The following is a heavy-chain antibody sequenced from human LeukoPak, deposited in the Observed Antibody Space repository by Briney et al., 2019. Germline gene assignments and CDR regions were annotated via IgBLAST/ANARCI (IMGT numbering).Heavy chain of an antibody. V-gene: IGHV3-7*03. CDR2: IKQDGSDK. J-gene: IGHJ6*03. D-gene: IGHD1-1*01. Sequence: GGSLRLSCAASGFSLNYYWMSWVRQAPGKGLEWVANIKQDGSDKYYVDSVKGRFTISRDNSKNTLYLQMNSLRAEDTAVYYCAKDASGPTYYYYYMDVWGKGTTVTVSS. CDR3: AKDASGPTYYYYYMDV. CDR1: GFSLNYYW.